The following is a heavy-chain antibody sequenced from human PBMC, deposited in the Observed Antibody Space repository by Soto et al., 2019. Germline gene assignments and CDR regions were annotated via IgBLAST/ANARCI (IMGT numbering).Heavy chain of an antibody. CDR1: GFTFTSSA. D-gene: IGHD6-13*01. CDR3: AAVRSVSSSYAFDY. Sequence: ASVKVSCKASGFTFTSSAMQWVRQARGQRLEWIGWIVVGSGNTNYAQKFQERVTITRDMSTSTAYMELSSLRSEDTAVYYCAAVRSVSSSYAFDYWGQGTLVTVSS. J-gene: IGHJ4*02. V-gene: IGHV1-58*02. CDR2: IVVGSGNT.